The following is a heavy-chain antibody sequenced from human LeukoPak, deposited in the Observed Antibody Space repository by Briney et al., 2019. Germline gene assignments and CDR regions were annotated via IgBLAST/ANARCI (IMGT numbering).Heavy chain of an antibody. CDR1: GYTLTSYY. D-gene: IGHD3-22*01. Sequence: ASVKVSCKASGYTLTSYYMHWVRQAPGQGLEWMGIINPSGGSTSYAQKFQGRVTMTRDTSTSTVYMELSSLRSEDTAVYYCARAGYYYDSSGYVGPYNWFDPWGQGTLVTVSS. V-gene: IGHV1-46*01. CDR2: INPSGGST. CDR3: ARAGYYYDSSGYVGPYNWFDP. J-gene: IGHJ5*02.